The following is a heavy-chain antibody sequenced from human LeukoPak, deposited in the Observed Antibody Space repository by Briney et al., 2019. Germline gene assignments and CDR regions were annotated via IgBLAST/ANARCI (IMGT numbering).Heavy chain of an antibody. J-gene: IGHJ5*02. CDR2: INSDGSST. CDR3: AREYSSSWYNWFDP. CDR1: GFTFSSYA. D-gene: IGHD6-13*01. V-gene: IGHV3-74*01. Sequence: GGSLRLSCAASGFTFSSYAMSWVRQAPGKGLVWVSRINSDGSSTSYADSVKGRFTISRDNAKNTLYLQMNSLRAEDTAVYYCAREYSSSWYNWFDPWGQGTLVTVSS.